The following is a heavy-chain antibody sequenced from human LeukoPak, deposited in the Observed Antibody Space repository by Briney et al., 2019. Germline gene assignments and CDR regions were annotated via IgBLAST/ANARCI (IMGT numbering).Heavy chain of an antibody. CDR2: MSYSGST. CDR1: GGSNSSSSYY. D-gene: IGHD6-6*01. J-gene: IGHJ3*02. V-gene: IGHV4-39*01. CDR3: ARFYNSWHAFHI. Sequence: SETLSLTCTVSGGSNSSSSYYWVWIRQSPGKGLEWIGSMSYSGSTYYNPSLKSRVTISVDTSKNQFSLTLSSVTATDTAVYYCARFYNSWHAFHIWGQGTMVTVSS.